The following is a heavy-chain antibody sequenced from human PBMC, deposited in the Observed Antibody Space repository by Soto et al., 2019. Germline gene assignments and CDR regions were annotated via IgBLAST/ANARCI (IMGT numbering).Heavy chain of an antibody. J-gene: IGHJ4*02. CDR2: IYHSGST. V-gene: IGHV4-30-2*01. D-gene: IGHD4-4*01. Sequence: SETLSLTCAVSGGSISSGGYSWSWIRQPPGKGLEWIGYIYHSGSTYYNPSLKSRVTISVDRSKNQFSLKLSSVTAADTAVYYCAIDYTDYTYSFDYWGQGTLVTVSS. CDR1: GGSISSGGYS. CDR3: AIDYTDYTYSFDY.